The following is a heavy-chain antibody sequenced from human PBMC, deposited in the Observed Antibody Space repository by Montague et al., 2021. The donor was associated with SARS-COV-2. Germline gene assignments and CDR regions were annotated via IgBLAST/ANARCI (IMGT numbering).Heavy chain of an antibody. CDR2: INHSGST. Sequence: SETLSLTCAVYGGSFSGYYWSWIRQPPGKGLEWIGEINHSGSTKYNPSLKSRVTISVDTSKNQFSLKLSSVTAADTAVYYCARGRGRRGGSFYSVCPYYYYYCMDVWGQGTTVTVSS. CDR1: GGSFSGYY. D-gene: IGHD2-15*01. V-gene: IGHV4-34*01. CDR3: ARGRGRRGGSFYSVCPYYYYYCMDV. J-gene: IGHJ6*02.